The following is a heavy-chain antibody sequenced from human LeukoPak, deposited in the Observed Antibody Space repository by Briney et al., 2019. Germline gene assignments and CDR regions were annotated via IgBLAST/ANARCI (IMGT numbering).Heavy chain of an antibody. CDR3: AKDKLGNYYDSSGYQAS. CDR1: GFTFSSYG. Sequence: GGSLRLSCAASGFTFSSYGMHWVRQAPGKGLEWVAVISYDGSNKYYADSVKGRFTISRDNSKNTLYLQMNSLRAEDTAVYYCAKDKLGNYYDSSGYQASWGQGTLVTVSS. J-gene: IGHJ5*02. D-gene: IGHD3-22*01. CDR2: ISYDGSNK. V-gene: IGHV3-30*18.